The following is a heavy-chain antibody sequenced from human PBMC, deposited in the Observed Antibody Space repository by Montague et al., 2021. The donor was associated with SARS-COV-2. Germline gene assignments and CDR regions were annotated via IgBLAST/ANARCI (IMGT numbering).Heavy chain of an antibody. CDR2: IYYGGST. J-gene: IGHJ4*02. D-gene: IGHD2-15*01. V-gene: IGHV4-39*02. CDR1: GGSISTYYY. Sequence: SETLSLTCTVSGGSISTYYYWGWIRQPPGKGLEWIGSIYYGGSTYYNPSLKSRVTISVDTSMNHFSLKLSSVTAADTAVYYCARDQGVYCSGGSCYNFDYWGQGTLATVSS. CDR3: ARDQGVYCSGGSCYNFDY.